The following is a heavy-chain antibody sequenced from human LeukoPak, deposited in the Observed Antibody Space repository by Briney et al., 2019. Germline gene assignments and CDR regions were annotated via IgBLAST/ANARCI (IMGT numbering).Heavy chain of an antibody. J-gene: IGHJ4*02. CDR1: GFTFGSYS. V-gene: IGHV3-21*01. Sequence: GGSLRLSCAASGFTFGSYSMNWVRQAPGKGLEWVSSISSSSSYIYYADSVRGRFTISRDNAKNSLYLQMNSLRAEDTAVYYCARGREIAAAGLDYWGQGTLVTVSS. D-gene: IGHD6-13*01. CDR2: ISSSSSYI. CDR3: ARGREIAAAGLDY.